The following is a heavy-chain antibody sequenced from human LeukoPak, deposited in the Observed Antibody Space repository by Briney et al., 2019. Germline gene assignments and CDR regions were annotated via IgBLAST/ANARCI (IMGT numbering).Heavy chain of an antibody. CDR1: GFTFSSYS. CDR3: ARGQVAARPNYLDS. D-gene: IGHD6-6*01. CDR2: ISSSTSYI. Sequence: GGSLRLSCAGSGFTFSSYSMNWVRQAPGKGLEWVSYISSSTSYIYNADSVKGRFTISRDNAKNSLYLQMNSLRAEDTAVYYCARGQVAARPNYLDSWGQGTLVTVSS. J-gene: IGHJ4*02. V-gene: IGHV3-21*01.